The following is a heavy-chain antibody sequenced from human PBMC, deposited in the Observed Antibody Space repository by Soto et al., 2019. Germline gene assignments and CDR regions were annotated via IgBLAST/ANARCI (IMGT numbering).Heavy chain of an antibody. CDR1: GFNFDDYA. CDR2: ISWNSGSI. V-gene: IGHV3-9*01. D-gene: IGHD3-16*02. CDR3: AKDIWELSYYFDY. J-gene: IGHJ4*02. Sequence: EVQLVESGGDLVQPGRSLRLSCAASGFNFDDYAMHWVRQAPGKGLEWVSGISWNSGSIGYADSVKGRFTISRDNAKNALYLQMSRLRAEDTALYYCAKDIWELSYYFDYWGQGTLVTVSS.